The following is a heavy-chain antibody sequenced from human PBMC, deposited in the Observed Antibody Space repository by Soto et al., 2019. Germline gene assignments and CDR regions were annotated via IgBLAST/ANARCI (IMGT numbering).Heavy chain of an antibody. CDR2: ISPDGNNA. J-gene: IGHJ3*02. CDR1: GSTFSSYD. CDR3: VRGPSHGAFDI. Sequence: QVQLVESGGDVVQPGRSLRLSCAASGSTFSSYDIHWVRQAPGKGLEWVAHISPDGNNAYYADSVKGRFTVSRDNGRNTAYLQVTSLRREDTAVYHCVRGPSHGAFDISGQGTLVTVSS. V-gene: IGHV3-30-3*01.